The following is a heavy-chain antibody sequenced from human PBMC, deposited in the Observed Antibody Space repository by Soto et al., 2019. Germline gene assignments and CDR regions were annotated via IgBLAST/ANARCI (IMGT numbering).Heavy chain of an antibody. CDR3: VLGGFNSGNYYLWAY. Sequence: ENLPVTCAVYGGSFVGYYWPWMREPPGTGLEWIGEINHSGTTTYNPSLKSRVTISVDTSRDQFSLRLSSVTAADTAVYFGVLGGFNSGNYYLWAYSAQGALV. J-gene: IGHJ1*01. CDR2: INHSGTT. CDR1: GGSFVGYY. V-gene: IGHV4-34*01. D-gene: IGHD3-22*01.